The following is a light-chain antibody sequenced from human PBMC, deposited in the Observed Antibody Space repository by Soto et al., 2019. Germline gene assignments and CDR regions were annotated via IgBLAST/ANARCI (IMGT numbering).Light chain of an antibody. J-gene: IGKJ5*01. CDR2: GAS. CDR3: QQSYRTPPIT. CDR1: ETVATN. Sequence: PGERATLSCWASETVATNLAWYQQKPGQAPRLLISGASTRAAGISDRFRGSGSGTEFTLTISSLRSEDFATYYCQQSYRTPPITFGQGTRLEIK. V-gene: IGKV3-15*01.